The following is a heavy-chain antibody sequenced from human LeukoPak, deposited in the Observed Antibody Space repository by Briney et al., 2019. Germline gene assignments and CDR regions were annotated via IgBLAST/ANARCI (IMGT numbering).Heavy chain of an antibody. D-gene: IGHD6-13*01. Sequence: GGSLRLSCAASGFTFSDYYMTWVRQTPGKGLEWISYISSGGYTMSYADSVKGRFTISRDNAKNSLYLQMNSLRAEDTAVYYCARSAAGTMSFGYWGQGTLVTVSS. V-gene: IGHV3-11*01. CDR2: ISSGGYTM. CDR3: ARSAAGTMSFGY. J-gene: IGHJ4*02. CDR1: GFTFSDYY.